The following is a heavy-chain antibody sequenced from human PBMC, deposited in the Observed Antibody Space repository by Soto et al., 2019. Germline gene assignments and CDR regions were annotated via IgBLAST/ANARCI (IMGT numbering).Heavy chain of an antibody. CDR1: GFTLSSYE. CDR3: ARDSSIAAAGYAFDI. D-gene: IGHD6-13*01. CDR2: ISSSGSTI. V-gene: IGHV3-48*03. Sequence: TGGFLRLSCAASGFTLSSYEMNWVRQAPGKGLEWVSYISSSGSTIYYADSVKGRFTISRDNAKNSLYLQMNSLRAEDTAVYYCARDSSIAAAGYAFDIWGQGTMVTVSS. J-gene: IGHJ3*02.